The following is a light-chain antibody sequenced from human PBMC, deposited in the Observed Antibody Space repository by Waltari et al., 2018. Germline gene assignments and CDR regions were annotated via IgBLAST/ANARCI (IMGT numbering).Light chain of an antibody. Sequence: DIQMTQSPSSLSASVGDRVTLSCRARQGISGSLAWYQQQPGRAPKLLLYAASKLAGGVPSRFGGSGSGTDYSLTISSLQPEDFATYYCQQYSRTPVTFGQGTKLEI. J-gene: IGKJ2*01. CDR1: QGISGS. CDR3: QQYSRTPVT. CDR2: AAS. V-gene: IGKV1-NL1*01.